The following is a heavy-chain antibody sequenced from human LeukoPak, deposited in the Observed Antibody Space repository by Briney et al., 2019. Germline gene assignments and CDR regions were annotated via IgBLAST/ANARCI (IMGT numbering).Heavy chain of an antibody. Sequence: GGSLRLSCAASGFTFSTYWMTWVRQAPGKGLEWVANIKQDGSEKYYVDSVKGRFTISRDNANNSVYLQMNSLRAEHTAVYYCARDFKGAFDIWGQGTMVTVSS. CDR1: GFTFSTYW. V-gene: IGHV3-7*03. CDR2: IKQDGSEK. CDR3: ARDFKGAFDI. J-gene: IGHJ3*02.